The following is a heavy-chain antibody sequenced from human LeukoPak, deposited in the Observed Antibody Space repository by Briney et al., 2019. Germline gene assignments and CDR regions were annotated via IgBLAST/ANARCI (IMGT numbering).Heavy chain of an antibody. CDR1: GFTFSSYW. CDR3: AKDRDLFGVLPLFHY. J-gene: IGHJ4*02. CDR2: ITRSCGRT. V-gene: IGHV3-23*01. Sequence: PGGSLRLSCAASGFTFSSYWMSWVRQAPGKGLECVSAITRSCGRTYYADSVRGRFTISRDTSRNTLYLQMTSLRAEDTAVYHCAKDRDLFGVLPLFHYWGQGTLVTVSS. D-gene: IGHD3-3*01.